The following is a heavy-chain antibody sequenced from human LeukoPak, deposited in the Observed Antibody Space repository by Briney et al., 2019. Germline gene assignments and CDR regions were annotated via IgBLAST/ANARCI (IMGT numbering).Heavy chain of an antibody. D-gene: IGHD5-12*01. CDR3: ARDRGYWFDP. V-gene: IGHV3-30*07. Sequence: AGSVRGRFTISRDNSKNTPYLQMNSLRAEDTAVYYCARDRGYWFDPWGQGTLVTVSS. J-gene: IGHJ5*02.